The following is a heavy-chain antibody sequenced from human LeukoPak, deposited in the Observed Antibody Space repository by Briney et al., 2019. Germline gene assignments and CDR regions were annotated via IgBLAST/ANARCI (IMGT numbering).Heavy chain of an antibody. CDR3: ARAFGEAFDYYYGMDV. J-gene: IGHJ6*02. D-gene: IGHD3-10*01. V-gene: IGHV1-8*01. Sequence: GASVKVSCKASGYTFTSYDINWVRQATGQGLEWMGWMNPNSGNTGYAQKFQGRVTMTRNTSISTAYMELSSLRSEDTAVYYCARAFGEAFDYYYGMDVWGQGTTVTVSS. CDR1: GYTFTSYD. CDR2: MNPNSGNT.